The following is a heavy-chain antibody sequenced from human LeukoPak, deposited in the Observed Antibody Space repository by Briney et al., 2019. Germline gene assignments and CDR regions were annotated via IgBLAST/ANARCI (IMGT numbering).Heavy chain of an antibody. CDR1: GYTFTSYY. J-gene: IGHJ5*02. CDR3: ARVNCYDSSGAWFDP. D-gene: IGHD3-22*01. Sequence: ASVKVSCKASGYTFTSYYMHWVRQAPGQGLEWMGIINPSGGSTSYAQKFQGRVTMTRDMSTSTVYMELSSLRSEDTAVYYCARVNCYDSSGAWFDPWGQGTLVTVSS. V-gene: IGHV1-46*01. CDR2: INPSGGST.